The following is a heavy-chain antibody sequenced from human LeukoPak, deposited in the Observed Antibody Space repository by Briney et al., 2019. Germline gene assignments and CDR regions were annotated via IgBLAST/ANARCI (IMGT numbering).Heavy chain of an antibody. CDR2: INWNGGST. V-gene: IGHV3-20*04. Sequence: PGGSLRLSCAASGFTLDDYGMSWVRQAPGKGLEWVSGINWNGGSTGYADSVKGRFTISRDNAKNSLYLQMNSLRVEDTALYYCAKVTEAGSTGYGVDYWGQGTLVTVSS. CDR3: AKVTEAGSTGYGVDY. D-gene: IGHD3-22*01. CDR1: GFTLDDYG. J-gene: IGHJ4*02.